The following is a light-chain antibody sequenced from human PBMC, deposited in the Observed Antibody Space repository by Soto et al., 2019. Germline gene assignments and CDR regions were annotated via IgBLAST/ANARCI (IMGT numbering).Light chain of an antibody. CDR1: STDVGSYNL. CDR3: NSYAGSNIYV. J-gene: IGLJ1*01. CDR2: GVT. Sequence: HSALTQPASVSGSPGQSITISCTGTSTDVGSYNLVSWYQQHPGKAPKLLIYGVTKRPSGVPDRFSGSKSGNTASLTVSGLQAEDEAYYYCNSYAGSNIYVFGTGTKLTVL. V-gene: IGLV2-14*02.